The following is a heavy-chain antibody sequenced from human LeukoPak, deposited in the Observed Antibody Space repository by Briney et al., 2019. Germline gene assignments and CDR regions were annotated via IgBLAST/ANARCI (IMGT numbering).Heavy chain of an antibody. D-gene: IGHD6-13*01. CDR2: INHSGST. CDR1: GGSFSGYY. V-gene: IGHV4-34*01. CDR3: ATSSSSSWFDP. Sequence: SETLSLTCAVYGGSFSGYYWSWIRQPPGKGLEWIGEINHSGSTNYNPSLKSRVTISVDTSKNQFSLKLGSVSAADTAVYYCATSSSSSWFDPWGQGTLVTVSS. J-gene: IGHJ5*02.